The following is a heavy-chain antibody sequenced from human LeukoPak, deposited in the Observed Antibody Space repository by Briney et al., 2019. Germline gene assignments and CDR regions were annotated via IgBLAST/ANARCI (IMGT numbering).Heavy chain of an antibody. CDR1: GFTFSSYA. CDR2: IIGSGGST. CDR3: AKSTTVTTGMYY. D-gene: IGHD4-17*01. V-gene: IGHV3-23*01. Sequence: SGGSLRLSCAASGFTFSSYAMSWVRQAPRKGLEWVSAIIGSGGSTYYADSVKGRFTISRDNSKNTLYLQMNSLRADDTAVYYCAKSTTVTTGMYYWGQGTLVTVSS. J-gene: IGHJ4*02.